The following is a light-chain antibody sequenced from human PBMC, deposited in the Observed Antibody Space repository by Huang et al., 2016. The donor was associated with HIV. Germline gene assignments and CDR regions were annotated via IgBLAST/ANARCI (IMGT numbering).Light chain of an antibody. CDR2: GTS. V-gene: IGKV3-20*01. J-gene: IGKJ2*01. CDR3: QQYGGSPLYT. Sequence: EIVLTQSPGTLSLSPGERATRSCRASQSVTSSRLSWYQQRPGQAPRLLIYGTSSMATGVPDRFSGSGSGTDFTLTISRLEPEDFAVYYCQQYGGSPLYTFGQGTKLEIK. CDR1: QSVTSSR.